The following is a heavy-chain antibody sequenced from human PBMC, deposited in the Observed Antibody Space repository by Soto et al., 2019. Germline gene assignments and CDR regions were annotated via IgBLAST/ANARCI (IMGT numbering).Heavy chain of an antibody. Sequence: ASVKVSCKASGFTFTSSAVQWVRQARGQRLEWIGIIVVGGGNTNYAQKFQERVTITRDTSASTAYMELSSLRSEDTAVYYCARVGFGELLLPFDPWGQGTLVTVSS. CDR2: IVVGGGNT. J-gene: IGHJ5*02. V-gene: IGHV1-58*01. CDR1: GFTFTSSA. CDR3: ARVGFGELLLPFDP. D-gene: IGHD3-10*01.